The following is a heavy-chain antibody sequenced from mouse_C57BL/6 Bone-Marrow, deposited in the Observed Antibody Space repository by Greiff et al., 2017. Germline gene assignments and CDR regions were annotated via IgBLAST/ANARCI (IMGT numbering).Heavy chain of an antibody. CDR2: IYPRSGNT. J-gene: IGHJ4*01. Sequence: QVQLQQSGAELARPGASVKLSCKASGYTFTSYGISWVKQRTGQGLEWIGEIYPRSGNTYYNEKFKGKATLTADKSSSTAYMELRSLTSEDSAVYVCARYLYDYPLYYYAMDYWGQGTSVTVSS. D-gene: IGHD2-4*01. CDR3: ARYLYDYPLYYYAMDY. CDR1: GYTFTSYG. V-gene: IGHV1-81*01.